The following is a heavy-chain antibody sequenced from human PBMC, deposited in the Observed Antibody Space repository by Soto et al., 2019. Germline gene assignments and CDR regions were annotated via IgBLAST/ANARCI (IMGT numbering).Heavy chain of an antibody. V-gene: IGHV1-69*01. J-gene: IGHJ6*02. CDR1: GGTFSSYA. CDR2: IIPIFGTA. Sequence: QVQLVQSGAEVKKPGSSVKVSCKASGGTFSSYAISWVRQAPGQGLEWMVGIIPIFGTANYAQKFQGRVTITADESTSTGDMEVSSLRSEDTAVYYCASFRYYYGSGSFPLGMDVWCQGTTVTVSS. CDR3: ASFRYYYGSGSFPLGMDV. D-gene: IGHD3-10*01.